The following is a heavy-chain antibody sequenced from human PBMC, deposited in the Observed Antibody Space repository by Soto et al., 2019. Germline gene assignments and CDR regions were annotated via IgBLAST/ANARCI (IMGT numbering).Heavy chain of an antibody. V-gene: IGHV4-4*02. J-gene: IGHJ4*02. CDR2: IHHSGST. Sequence: QVQLQESGPGLVRPSGTVSITCAVSGFSISSDNWWSWVRQPPGKVLEWIGEIHHSGSTNYNPSLKSRVTMSVVPSKDLFSLTLNSVTAADTAFYYCARDQGSHPGDWGQGTLVSVSS. CDR1: GFSISSDNW. D-gene: IGHD6-13*01. CDR3: ARDQGSHPGD.